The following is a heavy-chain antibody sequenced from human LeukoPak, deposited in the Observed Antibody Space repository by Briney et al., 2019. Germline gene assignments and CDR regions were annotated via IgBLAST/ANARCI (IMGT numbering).Heavy chain of an antibody. D-gene: IGHD5-12*01. Sequence: GGSLRLSCAASGFTLTDYWMHWVRHAPGKGLVWVSHINSDGSSTSYADSVKGRFTISRDNAKNTLYLQMNSLRAEDTAVYYCARGDIVATMFFDYWGQGALVAVSS. CDR2: INSDGSST. CDR3: ARGDIVATMFFDY. V-gene: IGHV3-74*01. J-gene: IGHJ4*02. CDR1: GFTLTDYW.